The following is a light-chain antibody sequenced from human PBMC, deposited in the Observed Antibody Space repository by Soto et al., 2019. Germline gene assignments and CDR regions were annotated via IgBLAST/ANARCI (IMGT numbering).Light chain of an antibody. Sequence: QLVLTQPPSASGTPGQRVTISCSGSSSNIGSNYVYWYQQLPGTAPKLLIYRNNQRPSGVPDRFSGSKSGTSASLAISGLRSEDEADYYCAAWDDSLSVVVFGGGTKVTV. V-gene: IGLV1-47*01. CDR3: AAWDDSLSVVV. J-gene: IGLJ2*01. CDR1: SSNIGSNY. CDR2: RNN.